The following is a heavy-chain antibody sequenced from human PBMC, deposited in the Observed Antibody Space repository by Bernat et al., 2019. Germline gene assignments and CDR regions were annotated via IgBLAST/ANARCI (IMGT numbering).Heavy chain of an antibody. CDR2: ISYDGSNK. D-gene: IGHD6-13*01. CDR1: GFTFSSYG. J-gene: IGHJ6*02. CDR3: SGAYRPGYSSSWYAGGMDV. Sequence: QVQLVESGGGVVQPGRSLRLSCAASGFTFSSYGMHWVRQAPGKGLEWVAVISYDGSNKYYADSVKGRFTISRDNSKNTLSLQMNSLRAEDTAVFYCSGAYRPGYSSSWYAGGMDVWGQGTTVTVSS. V-gene: IGHV3-30*03.